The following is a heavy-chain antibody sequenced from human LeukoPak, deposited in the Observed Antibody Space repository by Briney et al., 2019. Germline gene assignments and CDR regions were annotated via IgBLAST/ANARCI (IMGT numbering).Heavy chain of an antibody. CDR1: GFAIGSEA. V-gene: IGHV3-23*01. CDR2: ISPAGGTT. CDR3: ASHLKGGY. Sequence: GGSLRLSCAVSGFAIGSEAMSWVRQSPARGLEWVASISPAGGTTYYADYVKGRFTISRDNSNNTLFVHMNSLRAEDTAVYYCASHLKGGYWGQGTLVTVSS. D-gene: IGHD3-16*01. J-gene: IGHJ4*02.